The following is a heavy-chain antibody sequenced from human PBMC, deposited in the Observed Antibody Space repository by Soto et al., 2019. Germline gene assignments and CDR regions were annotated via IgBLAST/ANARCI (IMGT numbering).Heavy chain of an antibody. D-gene: IGHD1-26*01. V-gene: IGHV3-53*01. CDR3: ATSGSLRGGYYYYGMDA. CDR2: IYSGGST. CDR1: GFTVSSNY. Sequence: GGSLRLSCAASGFTVSSNYMSWVRQAPGKGLEWVSVIYSGGSTYYADSVKGRFTISRDNSKNTLYLQMNSLRAEDTAVYYCATSGSLRGGYYYYGMDAWGKGTTVTVSS. J-gene: IGHJ6*04.